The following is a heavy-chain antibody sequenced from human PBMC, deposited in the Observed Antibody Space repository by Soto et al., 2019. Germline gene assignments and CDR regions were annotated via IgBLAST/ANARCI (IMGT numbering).Heavy chain of an antibody. Sequence: GGSLRLSWAASGFTFSSYSMDWVRQAPGKGLEWVSYINSVSSTIFYADSVKGRFTISRDNAKNSLYLQMNSLRDEDTAVYYCTRNGSAFDIWGQGTMVTVSS. V-gene: IGHV3-48*02. CDR2: INSVSSTI. J-gene: IGHJ3*02. CDR3: TRNGSAFDI. CDR1: GFTFSSYS. D-gene: IGHD3-10*01.